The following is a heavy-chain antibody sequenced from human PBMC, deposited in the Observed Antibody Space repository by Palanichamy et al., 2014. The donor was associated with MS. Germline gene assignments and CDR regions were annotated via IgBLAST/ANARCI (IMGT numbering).Heavy chain of an antibody. D-gene: IGHD6-19*01. J-gene: IGHJ6*02. Sequence: EVQLVEVWGRRWYSLGVPSRLSCAASGFTFSSYAMSWVRQAPGKGLEWVSAISGSGGSTYYADSVKGRFTISRDNSKNTLYLQMNSLRAEDTAVYYCAKRLGDSSGWYSYYYYGMDVWGQGTTVTVSS. V-gene: IGHV3-23*04. CDR2: ISGSGGST. CDR1: GFTFSSYA. CDR3: AKRLGDSSGWYSYYYYGMDV.